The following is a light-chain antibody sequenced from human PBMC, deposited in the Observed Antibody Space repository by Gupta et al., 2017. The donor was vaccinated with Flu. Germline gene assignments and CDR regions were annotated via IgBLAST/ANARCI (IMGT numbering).Light chain of an antibody. CDR1: SSDVGSYNL. J-gene: IGLJ1*01. Sequence: QSALTQLASVSGSPGQSITISCTGTSSDVGSYNLVSWYQQHPGKAPKLMIYEGSKRPSGVTNRFSGSTSGNTASLTISGLQAEDDADYYCCSYTGSDTYVFGSGTKVTVL. V-gene: IGLV2-23*01. CDR2: EGS. CDR3: CSYTGSDTYV.